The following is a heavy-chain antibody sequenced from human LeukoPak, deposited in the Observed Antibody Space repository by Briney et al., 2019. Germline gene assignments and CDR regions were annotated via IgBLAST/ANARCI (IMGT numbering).Heavy chain of an antibody. CDR2: INHSGST. J-gene: IGHJ4*02. D-gene: IGHD5-24*01. CDR3: ARGRWLQYKDY. Sequence: PSETLSLTCAVHGGSFSGYYWSWIRQPPGKGLEWIGEINHSGSTNYNPSLKSRVTISVDTSKNQFSLKLSSVTAADTAVYYCARGRWLQYKDYWGQGTLVTVSS. V-gene: IGHV4-34*01. CDR1: GGSFSGYY.